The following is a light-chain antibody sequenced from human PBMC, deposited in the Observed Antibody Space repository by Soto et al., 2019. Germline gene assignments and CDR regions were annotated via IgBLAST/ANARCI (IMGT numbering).Light chain of an antibody. CDR1: SSDVGGYNY. J-gene: IGLJ1*01. Sequence: QSALSEPAGVSGSPGQSITISCTGTSSDVGGYNYVSWYQQHPGKAPKLMIYEVSNRPSGVSNRFSGSKSGNTASLTISGLQAEDEADYYCSSYTSSSTLDVFGTATKVTVL. V-gene: IGLV2-14*01. CDR2: EVS. CDR3: SSYTSSSTLDV.